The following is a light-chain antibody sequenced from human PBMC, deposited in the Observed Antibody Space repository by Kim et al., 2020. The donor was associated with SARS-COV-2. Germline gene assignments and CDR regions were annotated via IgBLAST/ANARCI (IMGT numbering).Light chain of an antibody. Sequence: SSELTQDPAVSVALVQTVRITCQGDSLRSYYASWYQQKPGQAPVLVIYGKNNRPSGIPDRFSGSSSGNTASLTITGAQAEDEADYYCNSRDSSGNHLGVVSGGGTQLTVL. CDR2: GKN. CDR3: NSRDSSGNHLGVV. J-gene: IGLJ2*01. V-gene: IGLV3-19*01. CDR1: SLRSYY.